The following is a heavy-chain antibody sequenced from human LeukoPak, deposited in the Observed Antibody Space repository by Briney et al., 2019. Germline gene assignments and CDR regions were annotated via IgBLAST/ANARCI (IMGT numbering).Heavy chain of an antibody. Sequence: SVKVSCKASGGTFSSYAISWVRQAPGQGLEWMGGIIPIFGTANYAQKFQGRVTITADESTSTAYMELSSLRSEDTAVYYCARESPYYDSSGYYSGHFEYWGQGTLVTVSS. V-gene: IGHV1-69*01. D-gene: IGHD3-22*01. CDR3: ARESPYYDSSGYYSGHFEY. J-gene: IGHJ4*02. CDR1: GGTFSSYA. CDR2: IIPIFGTA.